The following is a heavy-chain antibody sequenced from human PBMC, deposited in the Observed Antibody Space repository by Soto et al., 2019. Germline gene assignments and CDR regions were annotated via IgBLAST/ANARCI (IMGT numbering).Heavy chain of an antibody. Sequence: PSETLSLTCAVSGGSISSGGYSWSWIRQPPGKGLEWIGYIYHSGSTYYNPSLKSRVTISVDRSKNQFSLKLSSVTDADTAVYYCARGGPQLRYFDWFNRPRQAVWFDPWGQGTLVTVSS. D-gene: IGHD3-9*01. CDR3: ARGGPQLRYFDWFNRPRQAVWFDP. V-gene: IGHV4-30-2*01. CDR2: IYHSGST. J-gene: IGHJ5*02. CDR1: GGSISSGGYS.